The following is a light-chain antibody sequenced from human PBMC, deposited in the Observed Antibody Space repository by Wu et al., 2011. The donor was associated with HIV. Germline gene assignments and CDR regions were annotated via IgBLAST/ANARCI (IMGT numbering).Light chain of an antibody. Sequence: SQSVSDNLAWYQQKPGQAPRVLMYGASTRASDIPARFSGSGSGTEFTLTISSLQSEDFAVYYCQQYNDWPLTFGGGTRVEIK. CDR3: QQYNDWPLT. CDR1: QSVSDN. J-gene: IGKJ4*01. CDR2: GAS. V-gene: IGKV3-15*01.